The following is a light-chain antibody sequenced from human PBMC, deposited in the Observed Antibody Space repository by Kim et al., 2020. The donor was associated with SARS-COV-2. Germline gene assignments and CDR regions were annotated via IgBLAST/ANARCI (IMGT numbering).Light chain of an antibody. V-gene: IGKV3-20*01. J-gene: IGKJ2*01. CDR2: GAS. Sequence: EIVLTQSPGTLSLSPGEGATLSCRASQSVSSNYLAWYQQKPGQAPRLLIYGASSRATGIPDRFSGSGSGTDFTLTISRLEPEDFAVYYCQQYGTSPVTFGQGTKLEI. CDR3: QQYGTSPVT. CDR1: QSVSSNY.